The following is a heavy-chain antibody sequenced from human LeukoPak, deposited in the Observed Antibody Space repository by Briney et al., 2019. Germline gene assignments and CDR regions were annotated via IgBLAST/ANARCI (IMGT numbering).Heavy chain of an antibody. D-gene: IGHD3-10*01. CDR3: ARAIHGSGSYYHY. CDR2: INHSGST. V-gene: IGHV4-34*01. J-gene: IGHJ4*02. Sequence: PSETLSLTCTVSGGSISSYYWSWIRQPPGKGLEWIGEINHSGSTNYNPSLKSRVTISVDTSKNQFSLKLSSVTAADTAVYYCARAIHGSGSYYHYWGQGTLVTVSS. CDR1: GGSISSYY.